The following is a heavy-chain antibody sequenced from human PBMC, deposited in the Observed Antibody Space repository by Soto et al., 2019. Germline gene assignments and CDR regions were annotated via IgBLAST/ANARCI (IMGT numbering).Heavy chain of an antibody. CDR2: ISSSSSTI. Sequence: GGSLRLSCAASGFTFSSYSMNWVRQAPGKGLEWVSYISSSSSTIYYADSVKGRFTISRDNAKNSLYLQMNSLRDEDTAVYYCARVLTTLPPEVATSLWFDPWGQGTLVTVSS. D-gene: IGHD5-12*01. CDR1: GFTFSSYS. J-gene: IGHJ5*02. CDR3: ARVLTTLPPEVATSLWFDP. V-gene: IGHV3-48*02.